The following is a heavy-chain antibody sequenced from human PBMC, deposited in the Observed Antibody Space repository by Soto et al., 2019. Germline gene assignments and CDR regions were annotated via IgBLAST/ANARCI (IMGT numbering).Heavy chain of an antibody. J-gene: IGHJ4*02. V-gene: IGHV3-66*01. Sequence: GGSLRLSCAASGFTVSSNYMSWVRQAPGKGLEWVSAIYSVGTTYYADSVKGRFTISRDNAKNSLYLQMNSLRAEDTAVYYCARDYSSYGPFDYWGQGTLVTVSS. CDR3: ARDYSSYGPFDY. CDR1: GFTVSSNY. CDR2: IYSVGTT. D-gene: IGHD5-18*01.